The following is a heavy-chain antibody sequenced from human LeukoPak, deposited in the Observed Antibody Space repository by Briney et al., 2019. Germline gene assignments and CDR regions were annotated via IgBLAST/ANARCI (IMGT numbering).Heavy chain of an antibody. CDR3: ARGRDGYNFLNRGEYYYFDY. Sequence: SETLSLTCAVYGGSFSGYYWSWIRQPAGKGLEWIGRFYTSGSTNYNPSLKSRVTISVDTSKNQFSLKLSSVTAADTAVYYCARGRDGYNFLNRGEYYYFDYWGQGTLVTVSS. V-gene: IGHV4-59*10. CDR1: GGSFSGYY. D-gene: IGHD5-24*01. J-gene: IGHJ4*02. CDR2: FYTSGST.